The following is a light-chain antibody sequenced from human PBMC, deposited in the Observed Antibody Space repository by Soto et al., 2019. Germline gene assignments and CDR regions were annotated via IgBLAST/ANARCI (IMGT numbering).Light chain of an antibody. J-gene: IGKJ2*01. CDR3: QQYNYYPYT. CDR1: QSVSSW. Sequence: DIQMTQSPSTLSASVGDTITITCRASQSVSSWLAWYHQKPGQAPKLLIYGASSLENGVPARFSGSGSGTEFSLTITSLQPDDFATYYCQQYNYYPYTFGGGTKLEIK. V-gene: IGKV1-5*01. CDR2: GAS.